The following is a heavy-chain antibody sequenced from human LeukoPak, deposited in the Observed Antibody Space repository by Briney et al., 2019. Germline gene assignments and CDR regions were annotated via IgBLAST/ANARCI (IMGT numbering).Heavy chain of an antibody. J-gene: IGHJ4*02. V-gene: IGHV3-33*08. Sequence: GGSLRLSCAASGFTFSNYAMNWVRQAPGKGLEWVAVIWYDGSNKYYADSVKGRFTISRDNSKNTLYLQMNSLRAEDTAVYYCARVGTSSRGGSIDYWGQGTLVTVSS. CDR1: GFTFSNYA. CDR3: ARVGTSSRGGSIDY. D-gene: IGHD2-2*01. CDR2: IWYDGSNK.